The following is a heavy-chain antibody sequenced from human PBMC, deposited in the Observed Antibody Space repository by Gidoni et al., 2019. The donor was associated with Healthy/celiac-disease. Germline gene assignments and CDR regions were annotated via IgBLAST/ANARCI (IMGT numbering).Heavy chain of an antibody. CDR3: AKALGYCSSTSCYEPEAFDY. D-gene: IGHD2-2*01. CDR1: GFTFDDYA. V-gene: IGHV3-9*01. J-gene: IGHJ4*02. CDR2: ISWNSGSI. Sequence: EVQLVESGGGLVQPGRSLRLSCAASGFTFDDYAMHWVRQAPGKGLEWVSGISWNSGSIGYADSVKGRFTISRDNAKNSLYLQMNSLRAEDTALYYCAKALGYCSSTSCYEPEAFDYWGQGTLVTVSS.